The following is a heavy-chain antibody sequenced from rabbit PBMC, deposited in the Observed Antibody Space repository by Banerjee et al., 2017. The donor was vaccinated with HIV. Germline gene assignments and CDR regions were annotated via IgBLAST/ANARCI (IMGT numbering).Heavy chain of an antibody. J-gene: IGHJ4*01. CDR1: GFDLSSSYY. CDR3: AREWDSYDDYGDYGGFNL. D-gene: IGHD2-1*01. V-gene: IGHV1S40*01. Sequence: QSLEESGGGLVQPEGSLALTCKGSGFDLSSSYYMCWVRQAPGKGLEWIACIYTGSSGSTYYASWAKGRFTISKPSSTTVTLQMTSLTAAATATYFCAREWDSYDDYGDYGGFNLWGPGTLVTVS. CDR2: IYTGSSGST.